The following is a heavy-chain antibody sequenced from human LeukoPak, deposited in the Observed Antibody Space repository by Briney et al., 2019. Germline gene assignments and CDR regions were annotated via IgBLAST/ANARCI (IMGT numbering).Heavy chain of an antibody. CDR3: AREGGSYNHDY. CDR2: ISSSSSYI. J-gene: IGHJ4*02. D-gene: IGHD1-26*01. CDR1: GFTFSSYS. V-gene: IGHV3-21*01. Sequence: GGSLRLSCAASGFTFSSYSMNWVRQAPGKGLEWVSSISSSSSYIYYADSVKGRFTISRDNARNSLYLQMNSLRAEDTAVYYCAREGGSYNHDYWGQGTLVTVSS.